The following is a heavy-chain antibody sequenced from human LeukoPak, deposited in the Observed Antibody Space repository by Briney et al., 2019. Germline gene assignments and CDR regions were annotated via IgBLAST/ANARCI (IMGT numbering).Heavy chain of an antibody. D-gene: IGHD6-13*01. Sequence: SETLSLTCTVSGGSISSSSYYWGWIRQPPGKGLEWIGSIYYSGSTYYNPSLKSRVTISVDTSKNQFSLKLSSVTAADTAVYYCARSRYSSSTFDYWGQGTLVTVSS. V-gene: IGHV4-39*07. CDR2: IYYSGST. CDR3: ARSRYSSSTFDY. CDR1: GGSISSSSYY. J-gene: IGHJ4*02.